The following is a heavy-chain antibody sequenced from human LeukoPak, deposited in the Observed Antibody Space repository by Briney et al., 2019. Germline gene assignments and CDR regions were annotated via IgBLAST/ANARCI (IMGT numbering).Heavy chain of an antibody. CDR3: ARDPNGDYIGAFDM. V-gene: IGHV3-23*01. D-gene: IGHD4-17*01. CDR2: IRSGGGSA. CDR1: GFTFSNYA. Sequence: PGGSLRLSCTGSGFTFSNYAMMWVRQAPGKGPEWVSAIRSGGGSAFYADSVKGRFTISRDNSKHTLFLQMNSLRAEDTAVYYCARDPNGDYIGAFDMWGPGTMVTVSS. J-gene: IGHJ3*02.